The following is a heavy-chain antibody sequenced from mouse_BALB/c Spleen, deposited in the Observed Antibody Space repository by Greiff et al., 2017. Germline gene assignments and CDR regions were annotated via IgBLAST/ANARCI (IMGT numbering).Heavy chain of an antibody. CDR3: TRDAYYGSSDY. J-gene: IGHJ2*01. Sequence: EVHLVESGGGLVKPGGSLKLSCAASGFTFSSYTMSWVRQTPEKRLEWVATISSGGSYTYYPDSVKGRFTISRDNAKNTLYLQMSSLKSEDTAMYYCTRDAYYGSSDYWGQGTTLTVSS. D-gene: IGHD1-1*01. V-gene: IGHV5-6-4*01. CDR1: GFTFSSYT. CDR2: ISSGGSYT.